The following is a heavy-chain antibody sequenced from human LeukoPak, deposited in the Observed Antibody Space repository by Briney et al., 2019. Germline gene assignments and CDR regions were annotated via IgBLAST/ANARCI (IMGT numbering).Heavy chain of an antibody. CDR2: INPNSGGT. D-gene: IGHD3-22*01. Sequence: ASVKVSCKASEYTFTAYYLHWVRQAPGQGLEWMGWINPNSGGTSYAQQFQDRVTMTRDTSISTAYMELSRLRSDDTAVYYCARGPKAYYFDSSGYVFDYWGQGTLVTVSS. J-gene: IGHJ4*02. V-gene: IGHV1-2*02. CDR3: ARGPKAYYFDSSGYVFDY. CDR1: EYTFTAYY.